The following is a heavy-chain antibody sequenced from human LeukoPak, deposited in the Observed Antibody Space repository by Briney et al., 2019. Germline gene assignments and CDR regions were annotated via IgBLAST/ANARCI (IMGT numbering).Heavy chain of an antibody. CDR2: INNDGSGT. J-gene: IGHJ5*02. Sequence: GGSLRLSCAASGFAFSNYWMHWVRQVPGKGLVWVSRINNDGSGTLYADSVKGRFTISRDNAKNTLYLQMNSLRAEDTAVYYCTRDLYGGLAWGQGTLVTVSS. CDR1: GFAFSNYW. D-gene: IGHD3-16*01. CDR3: TRDLYGGLA. V-gene: IGHV3-74*01.